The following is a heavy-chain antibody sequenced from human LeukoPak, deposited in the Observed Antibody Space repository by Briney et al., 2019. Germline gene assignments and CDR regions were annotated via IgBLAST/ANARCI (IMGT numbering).Heavy chain of an antibody. D-gene: IGHD3-10*01. J-gene: IGHJ4*02. CDR2: IYHSGST. Sequence: SETLSLTCGVSGGSISSGNWWSWVRQPPGKGLEWIGEIYHSGSTNYNPSLGSRVTMTVDKSKNQFSLRLSSVTAADTAVYYCARYRSGSSHDYWGQGTLVTVSS. CDR3: ARYRSGSSHDY. CDR1: GGSISSGNW. V-gene: IGHV4-4*02.